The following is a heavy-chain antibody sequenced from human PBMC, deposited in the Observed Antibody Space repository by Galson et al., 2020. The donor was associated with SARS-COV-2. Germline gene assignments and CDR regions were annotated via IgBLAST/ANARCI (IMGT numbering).Heavy chain of an antibody. CDR3: ARQGVNMIVLVTVPGWYFDL. D-gene: IGHD3-22*01. V-gene: IGHV4-38-2*01. J-gene: IGHJ2*01. Sequence: SETLSLTCAVSRYSISTTNYWGWVRQPPGKGLEWIGSIYPSGSTYYNPSLNRRVTISVDTSKNQFSLRLDSVTAADTALYYCARQGVNMIVLVTVPGWYFDLWGRGTLVTVSS. CDR2: IYPSGST. CDR1: RYSISTTNY.